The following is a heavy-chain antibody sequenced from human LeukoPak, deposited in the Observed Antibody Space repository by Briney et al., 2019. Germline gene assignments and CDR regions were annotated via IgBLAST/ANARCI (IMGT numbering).Heavy chain of an antibody. Sequence: SETLSLTCAVYGGSFSGYYWSWIRQPPGEGLEWIGEINHSGSTNYNPSLKSRVTISVDTSKNQFSLKLSSVTAADTAVYYCARFLPAAISWLPGYYFDYWGQGTLVTVSS. D-gene: IGHD2-2*02. CDR1: GGSFSGYY. J-gene: IGHJ4*02. CDR3: ARFLPAAISWLPGYYFDY. CDR2: INHSGST. V-gene: IGHV4-34*01.